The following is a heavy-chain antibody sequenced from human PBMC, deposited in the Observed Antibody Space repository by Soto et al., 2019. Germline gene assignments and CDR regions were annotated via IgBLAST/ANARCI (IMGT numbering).Heavy chain of an antibody. CDR1: GYTFSSYG. Sequence: QVQLLQSGSEVKKPGASVKVSCKASGYTFSSYGLTWVRQAPGQGLEWMGWISTYNGDTKYAQKHQGRVTMTTDTSTSTGYLEMRSLRSDDTAVYYCARDHRGGNSGGRLDPWGQGTLVTVSS. J-gene: IGHJ5*02. CDR3: ARDHRGGNSGGRLDP. V-gene: IGHV1-18*01. D-gene: IGHD2-21*02. CDR2: ISTYNGDT.